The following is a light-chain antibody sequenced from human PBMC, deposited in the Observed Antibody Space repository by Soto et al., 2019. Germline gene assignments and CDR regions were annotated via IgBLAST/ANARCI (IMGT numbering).Light chain of an antibody. Sequence: AIQMTQSPSSLSPSVGDRVTITFRASQGIKNDLAWYQQKPGRAPKLLIYAASSLQSGVPSRFSGSGSGTDFTLTISSLQPEDFATYYCLQDYNYPYTFGQGTKVDIK. V-gene: IGKV1-6*01. CDR1: QGIKND. J-gene: IGKJ2*01. CDR3: LQDYNYPYT. CDR2: AAS.